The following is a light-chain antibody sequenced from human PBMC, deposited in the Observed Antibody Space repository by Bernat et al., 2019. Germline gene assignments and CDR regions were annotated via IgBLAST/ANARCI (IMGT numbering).Light chain of an antibody. CDR1: SRDIGNYNL. Sequence: QSALTQPASVSGSPGQSITISCNGTSRDIGNYNLVSWYQHHPGTAPTLLIYGVTRRPSGVSNRFSGSKSGHTASLTISGLEADADADYYCCSYAGRTTFWVFGGGTKLTVL. CDR3: CSYAGRTTFWV. CDR2: GVT. J-gene: IGLJ3*02. V-gene: IGLV2-23*02.